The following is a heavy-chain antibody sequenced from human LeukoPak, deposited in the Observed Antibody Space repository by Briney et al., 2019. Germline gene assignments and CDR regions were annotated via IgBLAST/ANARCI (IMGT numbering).Heavy chain of an antibody. CDR2: ISWNSGSI. CDR1: GFTFSSYA. CDR3: AKASRLLGNADAFDI. V-gene: IGHV3-9*01. J-gene: IGHJ3*02. D-gene: IGHD4-23*01. Sequence: PGGSLRLSCAASGFTFSSYAMSWVRQAPGKGLEWVSGISWNSGSIGYADSVKGRFTISRDNAKNSLYLQMNSLRAEDTALYYCAKASRLLGNADAFDIWGQGTMVTVSS.